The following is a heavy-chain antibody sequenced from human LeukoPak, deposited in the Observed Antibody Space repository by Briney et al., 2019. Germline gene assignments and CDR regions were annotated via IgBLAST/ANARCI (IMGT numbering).Heavy chain of an antibody. CDR2: IYYSGST. Sequence: PSETLSLTCTVSGGSISSGDYYWSWIRQPPGKGLEWIGYIYYSGSTYYNPSLKSRVTISVDTSKNQFSLKLSSVTAADTAVYYCARAPARGCSSTSCYEGFDYWGQGTLVTVSS. V-gene: IGHV4-30-4*01. J-gene: IGHJ4*02. D-gene: IGHD2-2*01. CDR1: GGSISSGDYY. CDR3: ARAPARGCSSTSCYEGFDY.